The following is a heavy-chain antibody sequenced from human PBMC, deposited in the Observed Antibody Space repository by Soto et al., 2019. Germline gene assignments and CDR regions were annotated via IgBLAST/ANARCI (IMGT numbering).Heavy chain of an antibody. D-gene: IGHD2-21*01. V-gene: IGHV4-34*01. Sequence: ETLSLTCTVYGGSFIGYSWSWIRQSPDKGLEWIGRVYHDGRPNYNTSLKSRVIMSTDTSKNQFSLNLTSVTAADTAVYFCAIRLGWLQHYWGQGIQVTVSS. CDR2: VYHDGRP. CDR1: GGSFIGYS. J-gene: IGHJ4*02. CDR3: AIRLGWLQHY.